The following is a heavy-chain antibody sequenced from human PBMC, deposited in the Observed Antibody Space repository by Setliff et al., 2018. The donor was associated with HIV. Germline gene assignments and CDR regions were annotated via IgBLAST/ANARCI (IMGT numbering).Heavy chain of an antibody. CDR3: ARVPVVVVPAALSANSYSDS. J-gene: IGHJ4*02. Sequence: GGSLRLSCEVSGFTFRNYNLNWVRQAPGKGLEWVASITTSSGYFSYSDSVKGRFTISRDNSKSSLYLRMNSLRAEDTAVYYCARVPVVVVPAALSANSYSDSWGQGTLVTVSS. CDR1: GFTFRNYN. V-gene: IGHV3-21*01. CDR2: ITTSSGYF. D-gene: IGHD2-15*01.